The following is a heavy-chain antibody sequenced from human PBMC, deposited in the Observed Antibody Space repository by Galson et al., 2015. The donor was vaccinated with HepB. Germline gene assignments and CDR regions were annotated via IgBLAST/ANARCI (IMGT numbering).Heavy chain of an antibody. J-gene: IGHJ4*02. Sequence: SLRLSCAASGFTFSSYWMHWVRQAPGKGLVWVSRINSDGSSTSYADSVKGRFAISRDNAKNTLYLQMNSLRAEDTAVYYCSRDQEGQYYLWGRPGGSRGQGTLVTVSS. V-gene: IGHV3-74*01. D-gene: IGHD3-16*01. CDR3: SRDQEGQYYLWGRPGGS. CDR2: INSDGSST. CDR1: GFTFSSYW.